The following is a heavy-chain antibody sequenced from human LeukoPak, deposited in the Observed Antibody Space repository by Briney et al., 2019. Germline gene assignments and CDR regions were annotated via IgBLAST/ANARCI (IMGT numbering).Heavy chain of an antibody. V-gene: IGHV4-4*07. Sequence: SETLSLTCTVSGGSISNFYWSWIRQPAGKGLEWIGRIYTSGSTNYNPSLKSRVTMSLDRSKNQFSLKLTSVTAADTAVYYCARDRRYSYGPEYYYYMDVWGKGTTVTISS. CDR2: IYTSGST. J-gene: IGHJ6*03. CDR1: GGSISNFY. D-gene: IGHD5-18*01. CDR3: ARDRRYSYGPEYYYYMDV.